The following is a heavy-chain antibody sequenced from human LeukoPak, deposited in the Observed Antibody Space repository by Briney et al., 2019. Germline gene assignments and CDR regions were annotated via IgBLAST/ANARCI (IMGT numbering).Heavy chain of an antibody. J-gene: IGHJ4*02. CDR1: GFTFSRYE. Sequence: GGSLRLSCAASGFTFSRYEMNWVRQAPGKGLEWVSYTSSSGYTRYYADSVKGRFTISRDNAKNSLYLQMNSLRAEDTAVYYCARVGQWLVNYWGRGTLVTVSS. CDR3: ARVGQWLVNY. V-gene: IGHV3-48*03. D-gene: IGHD6-19*01. CDR2: TSSSGYTR.